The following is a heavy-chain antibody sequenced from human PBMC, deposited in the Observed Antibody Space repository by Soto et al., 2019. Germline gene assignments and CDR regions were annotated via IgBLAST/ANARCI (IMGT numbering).Heavy chain of an antibody. Sequence: HPGGSLRLSCEASGFSFSSFAMNWVRQAPGRGLEWVSYISDDGASIYYADSLKGRFTISRDNAKNSLSLRMNNLRAEDTAVYYCARENSVKAWLHHFDRWGRGSLFAISS. CDR1: GFSFSSFA. D-gene: IGHD5-18*01. CDR2: ISDDGASI. V-gene: IGHV3-48*03. CDR3: ARENSVKAWLHHFDR. J-gene: IGHJ4*02.